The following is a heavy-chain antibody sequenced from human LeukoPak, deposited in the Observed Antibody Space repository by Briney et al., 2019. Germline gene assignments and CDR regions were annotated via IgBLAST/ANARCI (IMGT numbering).Heavy chain of an antibody. CDR3: ARADSSGYPYYFDY. Sequence: SETLSLTCTVSGGSISSYYWSWIRQPPGKGLEWIGYIYYSGSTNCNPSLKSRVTISVDTSKNQFSLKLSSVTAADTAVYYCARADSSGYPYYFDYWGQGTLVTVSS. CDR1: GGSISSYY. CDR2: IYYSGST. J-gene: IGHJ4*02. D-gene: IGHD3-22*01. V-gene: IGHV4-59*01.